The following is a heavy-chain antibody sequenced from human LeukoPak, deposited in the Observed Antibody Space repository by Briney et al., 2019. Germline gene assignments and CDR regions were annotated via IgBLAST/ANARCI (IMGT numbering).Heavy chain of an antibody. V-gene: IGHV3-23*01. CDR3: AKDFWGAFDI. Sequence: PGGSLRLSCAASGFTFEASAMSWVRQAPGKGLEWVSAISGSGGSTYYADPVKGRFTISRDNSKNTLYLQMNSLRAEDTAVYYCAKDFWGAFDIWGQGTMVTVSS. J-gene: IGHJ3*02. CDR2: ISGSGGST. D-gene: IGHD3-16*01. CDR1: GFTFEASA.